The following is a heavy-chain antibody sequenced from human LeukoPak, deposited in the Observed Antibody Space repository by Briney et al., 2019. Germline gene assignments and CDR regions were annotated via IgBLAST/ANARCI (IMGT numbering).Heavy chain of an antibody. V-gene: IGHV4-39*07. J-gene: IGHJ6*03. CDR2: IFYSGST. Sequence: SETLSLTCTVSSGSISTSNCYWGWVRQPPGKALEWIGNIFYSGSTYYSPSLKSRVTISLDTSRNQFSLKLNSVTAADTAVYYCARGEITMVRGVIRNYMDVWGKGTTVTISS. D-gene: IGHD3-10*01. CDR1: SGSISTSNCY. CDR3: ARGEITMVRGVIRNYMDV.